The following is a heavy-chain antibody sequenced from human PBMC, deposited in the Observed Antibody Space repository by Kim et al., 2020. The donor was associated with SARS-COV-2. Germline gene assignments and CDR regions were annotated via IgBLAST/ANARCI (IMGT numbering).Heavy chain of an antibody. Sequence: SQTLSLTCAISGDSVSSNSAAWNWIRQSPSRGLEWLGRTYYRSKWYNDYAVSVKSRITINPDTSKNQFSLQLNSVTPEDTAVYYCARARREWLEYYYYGMDVWGQGTTVTVSS. D-gene: IGHD6-19*01. J-gene: IGHJ6*02. V-gene: IGHV6-1*01. CDR3: ARARREWLEYYYYGMDV. CDR1: GDSVSSNSAA. CDR2: TYYRSKWYN.